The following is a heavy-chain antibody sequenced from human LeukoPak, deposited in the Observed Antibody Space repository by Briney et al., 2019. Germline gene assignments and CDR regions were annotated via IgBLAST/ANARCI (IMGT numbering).Heavy chain of an antibody. Sequence: GGSLRLSCAASGFTFDEHDMYWVRQVPGKGLEWVCLISKDGGNKHYADSVKGRFSISRDNNRNSLSLQMNSLRSEVTALYFCAKRSGAPNNFDYWGQGALVTVSS. CDR2: ISKDGGNK. CDR3: AKRSGAPNNFDY. J-gene: IGHJ4*02. D-gene: IGHD1-1*01. V-gene: IGHV3-43*02. CDR1: GFTFDEHD.